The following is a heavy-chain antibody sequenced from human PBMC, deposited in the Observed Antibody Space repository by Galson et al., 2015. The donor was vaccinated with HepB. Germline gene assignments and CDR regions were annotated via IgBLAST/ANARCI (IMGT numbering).Heavy chain of an antibody. CDR1: GFTVSSNY. CDR3: ARALVFDY. CDR2: ISSSSSYI. Sequence: SLRLSCAASGFTVSSNYMSWVRQAPGKGLEWVSSISSSSSYIYYADSVKGRFTISRDNAKNSLYLQMNSLRAEDTAVYYCARALVFDYWGQGTLVTVSS. J-gene: IGHJ4*02. D-gene: IGHD3-9*01. V-gene: IGHV3-21*01.